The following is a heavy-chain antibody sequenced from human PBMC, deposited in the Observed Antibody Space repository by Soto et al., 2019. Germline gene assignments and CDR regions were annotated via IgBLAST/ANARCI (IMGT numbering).Heavy chain of an antibody. V-gene: IGHV1-2*02. CDR2: MNPNTGGA. CDR1: GYTFADFY. CDR3: ATYTYDDFWSGAF. J-gene: IGHJ4*02. D-gene: IGHD3-3*01. Sequence: ASVKVSCKASGYTFADFYIHWVRQAPGQGFEWMGWMNPNTGGANYAQKFLGRVAMTRDTSISTAYMELRRLSSNDTAVYFCATYTYDDFWSGAFWGQGTLVTVSS.